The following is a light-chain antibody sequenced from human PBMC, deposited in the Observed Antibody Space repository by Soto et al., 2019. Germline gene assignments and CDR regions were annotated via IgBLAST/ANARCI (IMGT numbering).Light chain of an antibody. CDR3: QQRSNWRDT. CDR1: QSVSSY. Sequence: EIVLTQSPATLSLCTGERATLSCRASQSVSSYLAWYQQKPGQAPRLLIYDASNRATGIPARFSGSGSGTDFTLTISSLEPEDFAVYYCQQRSNWRDTFGQVSRLEIK. CDR2: DAS. V-gene: IGKV3-11*01. J-gene: IGKJ5*01.